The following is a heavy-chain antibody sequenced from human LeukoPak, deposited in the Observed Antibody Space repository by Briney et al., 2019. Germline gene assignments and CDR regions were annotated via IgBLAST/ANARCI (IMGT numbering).Heavy chain of an antibody. J-gene: IGHJ5*02. V-gene: IGHV4-59*12. CDR2: IYYSGST. CDR1: GGSISSYY. D-gene: IGHD3-3*01. Sequence: PSETLSLTCTVSGGSISSYYWSWIRQPPGKGLEWIGYIYYSGSTNYNPSLKSRLTISVDTSKNQFSLKLSSVTAADTAVYYCAREAIFGVGYWFDPWGQGTLVTVSS. CDR3: AREAIFGVGYWFDP.